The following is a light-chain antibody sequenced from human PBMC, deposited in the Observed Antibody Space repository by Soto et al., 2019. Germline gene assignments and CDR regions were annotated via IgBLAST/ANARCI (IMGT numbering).Light chain of an antibody. CDR2: AAS. Sequence: DIQLTQSPPFLSASVGDRVTITCRASQGISSYLAWYQQKPGKAPKLLIYAASSLQSGVPSRFSGSGSGTEVTLTISSLQPEDAAAYYCQQLDGFPLTFGGGTTVEI. J-gene: IGKJ4*01. CDR1: QGISSY. V-gene: IGKV1-9*01. CDR3: QQLDGFPLT.